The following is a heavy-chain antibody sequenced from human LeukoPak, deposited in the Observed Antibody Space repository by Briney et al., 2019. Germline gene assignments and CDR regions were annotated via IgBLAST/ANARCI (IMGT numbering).Heavy chain of an antibody. CDR3: ARVYLNDFWSGYYGYYYYGMDV. J-gene: IGHJ6*02. CDR1: GGTFSSYA. Sequence: ASVKVSCKASGGTFSSYAISWVRQATGQGLEWMGWMNPNSGNTGYAQKFQGRVTMTRNTSISTAYMELSSLRSEDTAVYYCARVYLNDFWSGYYGYYYYGMDVWGQGTTVTVSS. CDR2: MNPNSGNT. D-gene: IGHD3-3*01. V-gene: IGHV1-8*02.